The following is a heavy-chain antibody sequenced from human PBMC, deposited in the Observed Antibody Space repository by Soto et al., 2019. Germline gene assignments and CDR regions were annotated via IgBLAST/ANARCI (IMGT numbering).Heavy chain of an antibody. D-gene: IGHD6-19*01. CDR2: ISYDGSNK. J-gene: IGHJ4*02. CDR3: ARAYSSGWSYHFAY. V-gene: IGHV3-30-3*01. Sequence: QVQLVESGGGVVQPGTSLRLSCAASGFTFSSYAMHWVRQAPGKGLEWVAVISYDGSNKYYADSVKGRFTISRDNSKNTVYLQMNRLRAEDTAVYDCARAYSSGWSYHFAYWGQGTLVTVSS. CDR1: GFTFSSYA.